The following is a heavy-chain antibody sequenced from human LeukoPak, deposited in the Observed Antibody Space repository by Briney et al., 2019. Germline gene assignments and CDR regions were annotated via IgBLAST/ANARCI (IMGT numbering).Heavy chain of an antibody. V-gene: IGHV4-30-2*01. CDR2: IYHSGST. CDR1: GGSISSGGYS. Sequence: ASETLSLTCAVSGGSISSGGYSWSWIRQPPGKGLEWIGYIYHSGSTYYNPSLKSRVTISVDTSKNQFSLKLSSVTAADTAVYYCARFVEDIVVVPAAPVGVRFDPWGQGTLVTVSS. D-gene: IGHD2-2*01. CDR3: ARFVEDIVVVPAAPVGVRFDP. J-gene: IGHJ5*02.